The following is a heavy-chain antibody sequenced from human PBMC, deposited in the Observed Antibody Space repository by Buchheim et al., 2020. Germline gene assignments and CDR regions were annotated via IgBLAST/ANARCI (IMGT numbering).Heavy chain of an antibody. Sequence: QVQLVESGGGVVQPGRSLRLSCAASGFTFSSYAMHWVRQAPGKGLEWVAVISYDGSNKYYADSVKGRFTISRDNSKNTLYLQMNSLRAEDTSVYYCARDSSSGWYSGAFDIWGQGT. V-gene: IGHV3-30-3*01. CDR3: ARDSSSGWYSGAFDI. CDR2: ISYDGSNK. J-gene: IGHJ3*02. D-gene: IGHD6-19*01. CDR1: GFTFSSYA.